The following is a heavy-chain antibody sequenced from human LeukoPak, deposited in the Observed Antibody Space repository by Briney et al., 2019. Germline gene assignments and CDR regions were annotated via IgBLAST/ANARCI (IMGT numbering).Heavy chain of an antibody. V-gene: IGHV3-30*03. CDR3: ATGWKSPDY. D-gene: IGHD1-1*01. CDR1: GFTFSKYG. Sequence: GGCLRLSCAASGFTFSKYGMQGVRQAAGKGVEWVAVISYEGSNKYYADSVKGRFTISRDNSKNTMFLQMNSLIPEDTAVYYCATGWKSPDYWGQGTLVTVSS. CDR2: ISYEGSNK. J-gene: IGHJ4*02.